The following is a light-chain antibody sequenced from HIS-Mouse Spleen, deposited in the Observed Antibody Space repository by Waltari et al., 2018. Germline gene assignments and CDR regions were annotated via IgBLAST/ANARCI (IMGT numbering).Light chain of an antibody. CDR2: GGS. CDR1: SSDVGSYNL. CDR3: CSYAGSSTWV. Sequence: QSALTQPASVSGSPGQSITISCTGTSSDVGSYNLVSWYQQHPGKAPKLRIYGGSKRPSGFSKRVSGSKSGNTASLTISGLQAEDEADYYCCSYAGSSTWVFGGGTKLTVL. J-gene: IGLJ3*02. V-gene: IGLV2-23*01.